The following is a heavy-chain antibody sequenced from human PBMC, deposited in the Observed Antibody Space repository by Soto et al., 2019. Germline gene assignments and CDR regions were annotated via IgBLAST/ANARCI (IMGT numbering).Heavy chain of an antibody. CDR2: IYPGDSDT. CDR1: GYSLSLYW. CDR3: ARRGGPNYYYYYGMDV. Sequence: PGASLKISCKGSGYSLSLYWIGWVRQMPGKGLEWMGIIYPGDSDTRYSPSFQGQVTISADKSISTAYLQWSSLKASDTAMYYCARRGGPNYYYYYGMDVWGQGTTVTVSS. J-gene: IGHJ6*02. D-gene: IGHD3-16*01. V-gene: IGHV5-51*01.